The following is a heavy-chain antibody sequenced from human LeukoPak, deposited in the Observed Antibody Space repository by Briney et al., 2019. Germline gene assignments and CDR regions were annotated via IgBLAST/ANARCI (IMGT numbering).Heavy chain of an antibody. J-gene: IGHJ5*02. Sequence: GRSLRLSCVASGFSLSNFQMYWVRQAPGKGLEWVSIISLDGSTEFYADSVKGRFTISRDTASNTMHLEMNNLRTEDTAVYYCMRDYMGWFDPRGQGTLVTVSS. CDR3: MRDYMGWFDP. CDR2: ISLDGSTE. D-gene: IGHD3-10*01. V-gene: IGHV3-30-3*01. CDR1: GFSLSNFQ.